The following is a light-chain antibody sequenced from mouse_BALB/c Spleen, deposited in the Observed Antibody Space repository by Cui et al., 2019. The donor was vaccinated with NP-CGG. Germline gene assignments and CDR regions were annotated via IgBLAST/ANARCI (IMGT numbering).Light chain of an antibody. CDR3: ALWYSNHWV. CDR1: TGAVTTYNY. V-gene: IGLV1*01. CDR2: GTN. Sequence: QAVVTQESAPTTSPGGTVTLTCRSSTGAVTTYNYANWVQEKPDHLFTGLIGGTNNRAPGVPARFSGSLIGDKAALTITGAQTEDEAIYFCALWYSNHWVFGGGTKLTVL. J-gene: IGLJ1*01.